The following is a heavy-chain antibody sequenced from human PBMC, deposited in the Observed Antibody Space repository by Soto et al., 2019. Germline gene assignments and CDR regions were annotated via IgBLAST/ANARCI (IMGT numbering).Heavy chain of an antibody. J-gene: IGHJ4*02. CDR2: INHSGST. CDR1: GGSFSGYY. Sequence: SETLSLTCAVYGGSFSGYYWSWIRQPPGKGLEWIGEINHSGSTNSNPSLKSRVTISVDTSKNQFSLKLSSVTAADTAVYYCARVSGYYGSGSYHKPLDYWGQGTLVTVSS. CDR3: ARVSGYYGSGSYHKPLDY. V-gene: IGHV4-34*01. D-gene: IGHD3-10*01.